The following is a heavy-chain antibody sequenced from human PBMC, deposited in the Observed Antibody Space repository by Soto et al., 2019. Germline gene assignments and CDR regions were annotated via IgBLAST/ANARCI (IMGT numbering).Heavy chain of an antibody. V-gene: IGHV3-23*01. Sequence: GGSLRLSCAASGFTFSSYAMSWVRQAPGKGLEWVSAISGSGGSIYYADSVKGRFTISRDNSKNTLYLQMNSLRAEDTAVYYCAKSFDLWSGYYSQHPSYYFDYWGQGTLVTVSS. CDR3: AKSFDLWSGYYSQHPSYYFDY. J-gene: IGHJ4*02. CDR2: ISGSGGSI. CDR1: GFTFSSYA. D-gene: IGHD3-3*01.